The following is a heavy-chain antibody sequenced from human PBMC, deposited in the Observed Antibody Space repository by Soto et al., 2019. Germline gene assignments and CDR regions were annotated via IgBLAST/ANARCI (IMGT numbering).Heavy chain of an antibody. Sequence: SETLSLTCALSGGSITSANWWTWVRQPPGGGLEWIGEISHSGITNYKASLKSRVTMSVDKTKNDVSLKLTSVTAADTAVYYCARVLRGWFDPWGQGTPVTVSS. CDR1: GGSITSANW. J-gene: IGHJ5*02. V-gene: IGHV4-4*02. CDR3: ARVLRGWFDP. CDR2: ISHSGIT.